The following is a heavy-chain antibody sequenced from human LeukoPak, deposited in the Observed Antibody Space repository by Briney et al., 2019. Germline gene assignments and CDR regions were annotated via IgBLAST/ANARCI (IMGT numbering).Heavy chain of an antibody. CDR3: ARSKTGVYYYHYMDV. CDR1: GGSISSGSYY. CDR2: IYTNGST. Sequence: PSETLSLTCTVSGGSISSGSYYWSWIRQPAGKGLEWIGRIYTNGSTNYNPSLKSRVTISVDTSKNQFSLKLSSVTAADTAVYYCARSKTGVYYYHYMDVWGKGTTVTVSS. D-gene: IGHD3-10*01. J-gene: IGHJ6*03. V-gene: IGHV4-61*02.